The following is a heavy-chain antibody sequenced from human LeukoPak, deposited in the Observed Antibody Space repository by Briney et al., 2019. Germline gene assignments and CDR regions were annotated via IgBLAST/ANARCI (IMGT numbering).Heavy chain of an antibody. CDR2: ISTYNGNI. CDR3: ARHLRKATFGGVIAY. V-gene: IGHV1-18*04. J-gene: IGHJ4*02. D-gene: IGHD3-16*01. CDR1: NYTFTSYD. Sequence: GASVTVSCKALNYTFTSYDISWVRQAPGQGLERMGWISTYNGNINYAQKFQGRVTLTAEASTSTAYMELTSLRSDDTAVYYCARHLRKATFGGVIAYWGQGTLVTVSS.